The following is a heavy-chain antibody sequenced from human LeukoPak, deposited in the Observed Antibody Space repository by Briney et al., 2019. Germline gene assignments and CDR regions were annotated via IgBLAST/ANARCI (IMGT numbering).Heavy chain of an antibody. Sequence: GGSLRLSCAASGFTFSSYWMHWVRQAPGKGLVWVSRINSDGSSTSYADSVKGRFTISRDNAKNTLYLQMNSLRAEDTAVYYCARDKEPDYGSGSYNWFDPWGQGTLVTVSS. D-gene: IGHD3-10*01. V-gene: IGHV3-74*01. CDR2: INSDGSST. CDR1: GFTFSSYW. J-gene: IGHJ5*02. CDR3: ARDKEPDYGSGSYNWFDP.